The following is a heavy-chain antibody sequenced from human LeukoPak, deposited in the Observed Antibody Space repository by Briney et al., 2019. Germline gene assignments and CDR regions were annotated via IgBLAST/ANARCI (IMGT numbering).Heavy chain of an antibody. V-gene: IGHV3-23*01. J-gene: IGHJ4*02. CDR3: GKDPTYSSSPYYFDY. D-gene: IGHD6-13*01. Sequence: SGGSLRLSCAASGFTFSSYAMSWVRQAPGKGLEWVSAISGSGGSTYYADSVKGRFTISRDNSKNTLYLQMNSLRAEDTAVYYCGKDPTYSSSPYYFDYWGQGTLVTVSS. CDR1: GFTFSSYA. CDR2: ISGSGGST.